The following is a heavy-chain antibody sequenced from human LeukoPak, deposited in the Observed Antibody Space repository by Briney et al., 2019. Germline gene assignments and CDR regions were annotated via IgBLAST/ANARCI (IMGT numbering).Heavy chain of an antibody. J-gene: IGHJ6*02. CDR2: ISYDGSNK. CDR3: ARAPDYGDHNYYGMDV. Sequence: GRSLRLSCAASGFTFSSYAMHWVRQAPGKGPEWVAVISYDGSNKYYADSVKGRFTISRDNSKNTLYLQMNSLRAEDTAVYYCARAPDYGDHNYYGMDVWGQGTTVTVSS. D-gene: IGHD4-17*01. V-gene: IGHV3-30-3*01. CDR1: GFTFSSYA.